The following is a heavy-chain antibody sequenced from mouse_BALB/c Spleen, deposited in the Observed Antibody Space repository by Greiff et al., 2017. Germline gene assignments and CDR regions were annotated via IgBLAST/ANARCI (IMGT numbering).Heavy chain of an antibody. CDR3: ARSLRLQYAMDY. Sequence: VQLQQSAAELARPGASVKMSCKASGYTFTSYTMHWVKQRPGQGLEWIGYINPSSGYTEYNQKFKDKTTLTADKSSSTAYMQLSSLTSEDSAVFYCARSLRLQYAMDYWGQGTSVTVSS. V-gene: IGHV1-4*02. J-gene: IGHJ4*01. CDR1: GYTFTSYT. CDR2: INPSSGYT. D-gene: IGHD1-2*01.